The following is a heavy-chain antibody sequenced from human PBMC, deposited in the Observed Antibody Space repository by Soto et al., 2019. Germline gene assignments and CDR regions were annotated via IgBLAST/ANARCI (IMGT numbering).Heavy chain of an antibody. CDR1: GYTFTGYY. CDR2: INPNSGGT. CDR3: ARDYYDFWSGYPDHHFDY. D-gene: IGHD3-3*01. V-gene: IGHV1-2*04. Sequence: ASVKVSCKACGYTFTGYYMHWVRQAPGQGLEWMGWINPNSGGTNYAQKFQGWVTMTRDTSISTAYMELSRLRSDDTAVYYCARDYYDFWSGYPDHHFDYWGQGTLVTVSS. J-gene: IGHJ4*02.